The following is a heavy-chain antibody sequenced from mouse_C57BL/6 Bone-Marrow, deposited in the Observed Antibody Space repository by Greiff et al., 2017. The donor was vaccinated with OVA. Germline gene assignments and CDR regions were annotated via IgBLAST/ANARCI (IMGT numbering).Heavy chain of an antibody. D-gene: IGHD1-1*01. CDR3: ASYGRSYVAWVS. CDR2: IYPRSGNT. J-gene: IGHJ3*01. Sequence: VQLQQSGAELARPGASVKLSCKASGYTFTSYGISWVKQRTGQGLEWIGEIYPRSGNTYYNEKFKGKATLTADKSSSTAYMELRSLTSEDSAVYFCASYGRSYVAWVSWGQGTLVTVSA. V-gene: IGHV1-81*01. CDR1: GYTFTSYG.